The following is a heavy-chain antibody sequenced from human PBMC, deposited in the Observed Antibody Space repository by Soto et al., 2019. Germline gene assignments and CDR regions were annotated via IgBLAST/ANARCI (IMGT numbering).Heavy chain of an antibody. CDR3: ARDRGYSYGREPDAFDI. Sequence: SVKVSCKASGFTFTSSVVQWVRQARGQRLEWIGWIVVGSGNTNYAQKFQEGVTITRDISTSTAYMELRSLRSDDTAVYYCARDRGYSYGREPDAFDIWGQGTMVTVSS. V-gene: IGHV1-58*01. D-gene: IGHD5-18*01. CDR1: GFTFTSSV. CDR2: IVVGSGNT. J-gene: IGHJ3*02.